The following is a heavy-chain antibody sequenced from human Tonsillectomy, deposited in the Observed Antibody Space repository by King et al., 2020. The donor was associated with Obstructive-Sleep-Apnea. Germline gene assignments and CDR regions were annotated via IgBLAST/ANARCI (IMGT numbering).Heavy chain of an antibody. CDR3: ARSDSYGLGWFDP. CDR1: GFTVSSNY. J-gene: IGHJ5*02. D-gene: IGHD5-18*01. CDR2: IYSGGST. V-gene: IGHV3-66*01. Sequence: VQLVESGGGLVQPGGSLRLSCAASGFTVSSNYMSWVRQAPGKGLEWVSVIYSGGSTYYADSVKGRFTISRDNSKNTLYLQMNSLRAEDTAVYYCARSDSYGLGWFDPWGQGTLVTVSS.